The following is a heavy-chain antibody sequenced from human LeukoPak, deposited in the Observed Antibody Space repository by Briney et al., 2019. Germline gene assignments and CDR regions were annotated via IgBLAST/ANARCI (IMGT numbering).Heavy chain of an antibody. J-gene: IGHJ4*02. CDR2: SNPDESLT. V-gene: IGHV3-74*01. CDR3: AKGYYASGSSLSAFDY. Sequence: GGSLRLSCAASGFSFSDYWMYWVRQAPGQGLVWVSRSNPDESLTDYADFVKGRFTISRDNSKNTLYLQMNSLRAEDTAVYYCAKGYYASGSSLSAFDYWGQGTLVTLSS. D-gene: IGHD3-10*01. CDR1: GFSFSDYW.